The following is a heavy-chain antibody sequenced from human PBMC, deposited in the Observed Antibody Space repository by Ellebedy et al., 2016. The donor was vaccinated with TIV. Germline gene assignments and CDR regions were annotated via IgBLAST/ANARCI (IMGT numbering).Heavy chain of an antibody. J-gene: IGHJ5*02. CDR2: ISSSSSTI. V-gene: IGHV3-48*04. CDR3: ARDRFSSDYWFDP. Sequence: PGGSLRLSCAASGFTFSSYSMNWVRQAPGKGREWVSYISSSSSTIYYADSVKGRFTISRDNAKNSLYLQMNSLRAEDTAVYYCARDRFSSDYWFDPWGQGTLVTVSS. CDR1: GFTFSSYS. D-gene: IGHD2-21*02.